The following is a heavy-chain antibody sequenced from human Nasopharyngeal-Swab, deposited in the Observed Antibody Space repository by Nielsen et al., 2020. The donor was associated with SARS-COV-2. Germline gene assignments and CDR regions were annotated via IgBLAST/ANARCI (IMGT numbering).Heavy chain of an antibody. CDR3: VRGPIEGATGYFQH. V-gene: IGHV3-74*03. J-gene: IGHJ1*01. Sequence: GESLKISCAASGFTFSNYWMHWVRQAPGKGLVWVARINMYGTTTTHADSVKDRFTISRDNAKNTLSLQMNSLTPEDTAVYFCVRGPIEGATGYFQHWGQGTLVTVSS. CDR1: GFTFSNYW. CDR2: INMYGTTT. D-gene: IGHD1-26*01.